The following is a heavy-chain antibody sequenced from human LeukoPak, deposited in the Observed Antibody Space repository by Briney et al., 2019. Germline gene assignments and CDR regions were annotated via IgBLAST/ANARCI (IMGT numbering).Heavy chain of an antibody. CDR1: GGTFSSYA. D-gene: IGHD4-17*01. CDR3: ATLSVERLSIADYGDYNFRGGPAWFDP. Sequence: SVKVSCKASGGTFSSYAISWVRQAPGQGLEWMGGIIPIFGTANYAQKFQGRVTITTDESTSTAYMELSSLRSEDTAVYYCATLSVERLSIADYGDYNFRGGPAWFDPWGQGTLVTVSS. CDR2: IIPIFGTA. V-gene: IGHV1-69*05. J-gene: IGHJ5*02.